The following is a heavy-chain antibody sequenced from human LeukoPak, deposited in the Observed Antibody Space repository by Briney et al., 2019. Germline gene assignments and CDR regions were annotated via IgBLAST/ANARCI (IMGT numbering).Heavy chain of an antibody. CDR3: ARKSRIVVVPAANAYYYYYYMVV. Sequence: GTLRLSCAASGFTFCSYWMSWVGRAPGKGLEWMREINNSGSTNYNPSLKSRVTISVDTSKNQFSLKLSSVTAADTAVYYCARKSRIVVVPAANAYYYYYYMVVWGKGTTVTVSS. CDR2: INNSGST. V-gene: IGHV4-34*01. J-gene: IGHJ6*03. CDR1: GFTFCSYW. D-gene: IGHD2-2*01.